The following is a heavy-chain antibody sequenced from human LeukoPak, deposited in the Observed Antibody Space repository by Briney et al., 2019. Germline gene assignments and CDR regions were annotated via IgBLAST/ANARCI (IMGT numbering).Heavy chain of an antibody. CDR3: AGGGSGTTFSY. V-gene: IGHV1-69*05. J-gene: IGHJ4*02. CDR1: GGTFSSYA. CDR2: IIPIFGTA. Sequence: SVKVSCKASGGTFSSYAISWVRRAPGQGLEWMGGIIPIFGTANYAQKFQGRVTITTDESTSTAYMELSSLRSEDTAVYYCAGGGSGTTFSYWGQGTLVTVSS. D-gene: IGHD1-7*01.